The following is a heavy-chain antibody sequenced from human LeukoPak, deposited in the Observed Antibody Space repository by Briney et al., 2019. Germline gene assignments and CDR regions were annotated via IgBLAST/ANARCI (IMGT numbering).Heavy chain of an antibody. D-gene: IGHD6-13*01. V-gene: IGHV3-23*01. Sequence: QPGGSLRLSCAASGFTFSSYAMSWVRQAPGKGLEWVSAISGSGGSTYYADSVKGRFTISRDNSKNTLYLQMNSLRAEDTAVYYCAKGTSTDSSSWYVGPYYYYYYGMDVWGQGTTVTVSS. CDR2: ISGSGGST. CDR3: AKGTSTDSSSWYVGPYYYYYYGMDV. J-gene: IGHJ6*02. CDR1: GFTFSSYA.